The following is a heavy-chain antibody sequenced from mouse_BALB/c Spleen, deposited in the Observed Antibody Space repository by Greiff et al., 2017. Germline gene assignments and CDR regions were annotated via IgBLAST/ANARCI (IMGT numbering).Heavy chain of an antibody. D-gene: IGHD2-2*01. Sequence: VQLKESGPGLVKPSQSLSLTCSVTGYSITSGYYWNWIRQFPGNKLEWMGYISYDGSNNYNPSLKNRISITRDTSKNQFFLKLNSVTTEDTATYYCARGGYDFAYWGQGTLVTVSA. CDR2: ISYDGSN. J-gene: IGHJ3*01. CDR1: GYSITSGYY. CDR3: ARGGYDFAY. V-gene: IGHV3-6*02.